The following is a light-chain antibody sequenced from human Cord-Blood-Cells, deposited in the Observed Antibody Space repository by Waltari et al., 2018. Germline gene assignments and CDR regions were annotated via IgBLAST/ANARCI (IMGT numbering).Light chain of an antibody. CDR1: SSDVGGYYY. Sequence: QSALTQTRSVSGSPGQSVTISCTGTSSDVGGYYYVSWYQQHPVKAPKLMIYDVSKRSSAVPHRFSGSNAGNTASLTISGLQAEDEADYYCCSYAGCYTWVFGGGTKLTVL. V-gene: IGLV2-11*01. CDR3: CSYAGCYTWV. J-gene: IGLJ3*02. CDR2: DVS.